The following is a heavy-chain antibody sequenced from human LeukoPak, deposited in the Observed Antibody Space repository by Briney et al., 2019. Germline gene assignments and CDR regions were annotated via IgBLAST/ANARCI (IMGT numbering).Heavy chain of an antibody. V-gene: IGHV1-18*04. J-gene: IGHJ3*02. CDR2: ISTYNGNT. D-gene: IGHD3-22*01. Sequence: ASVKVSCKASGYTFTSYYMHWVRQAPGQGLEWMGWISTYNGNTNYAQKLQGRVTMTTDTSTSTAYMELRSLRSDDTAVYYCASLKNYYDSSGYLVTDAFDIWGQGTMVTVSS. CDR3: ASLKNYYDSSGYLVTDAFDI. CDR1: GYTFTSYY.